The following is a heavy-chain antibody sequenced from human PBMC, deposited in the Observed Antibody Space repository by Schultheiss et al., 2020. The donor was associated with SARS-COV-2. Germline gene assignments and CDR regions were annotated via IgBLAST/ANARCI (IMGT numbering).Heavy chain of an antibody. CDR1: GYTFSDFY. V-gene: IGHV1-2*02. CDR2: INPKRGGT. J-gene: IGHJ6*02. CDR3: ARGGRDGYMGYYYYYGMDV. Sequence: ASVKVSCKTSGYTFSDFYMHWVRQAPGQGLEWMGWINPKRGGTNYAPKFQDRVTMTRDTSIDTAYMELSSLRPDDTAVYFCARGGRDGYMGYYYYYGMDVWGQGTTVTVSS. D-gene: IGHD5-24*01.